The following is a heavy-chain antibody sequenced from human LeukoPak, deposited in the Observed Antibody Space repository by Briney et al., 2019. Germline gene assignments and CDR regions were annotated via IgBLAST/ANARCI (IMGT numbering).Heavy chain of an antibody. CDR3: ARSDYYDSSGYPHYDP. CDR2: IYYSGST. D-gene: IGHD3-22*01. J-gene: IGHJ5*02. Sequence: SETLSLTCAVYGGSFSGYYWSWIRQPPGKGLEWIGSIYYSGSTYYNPSLKSRVTISVDTSKNQFSLKLSSVTAADTAVYYCARSDYYDSSGYPHYDPWGQGTLVTVSS. V-gene: IGHV4-34*01. CDR1: GGSFSGYY.